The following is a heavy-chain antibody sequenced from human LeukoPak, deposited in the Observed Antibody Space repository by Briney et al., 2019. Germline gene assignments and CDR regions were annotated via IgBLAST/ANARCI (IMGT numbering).Heavy chain of an antibody. J-gene: IGHJ4*02. V-gene: IGHV3-7*01. CDR2: IKQDGSEK. CDR3: ARDRRFLEWLFLDY. Sequence: PGGSLRLSCAASGFTFTAYWMTWVSQAPGKRLEWVANIKQDGSEKFYVDSVKGRFTISRENAKNSVYLQMSSLRAEDTAVYYCARDRRFLEWLFLDYWGQGTLVTVSS. CDR1: GFTFTAYW. D-gene: IGHD3-3*01.